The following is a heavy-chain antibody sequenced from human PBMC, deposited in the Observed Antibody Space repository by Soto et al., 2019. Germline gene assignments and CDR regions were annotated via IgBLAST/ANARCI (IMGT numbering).Heavy chain of an antibody. Sequence: QVQLVQAVAEVKKPGTSVKVSCKASVYTFTSYGISWVRQAPGQGLEWMGWISAYNGNTNYAQKLQGRVTMTTDTSTSTAYMDLRSLRSDDKAVYYCARGGSGSYWVGWFEPWGQGTLVTGSS. CDR3: ARGGSGSYWVGWFEP. J-gene: IGHJ5*02. CDR1: VYTFTSYG. D-gene: IGHD3-10*01. CDR2: ISAYNGNT. V-gene: IGHV1-18*01.